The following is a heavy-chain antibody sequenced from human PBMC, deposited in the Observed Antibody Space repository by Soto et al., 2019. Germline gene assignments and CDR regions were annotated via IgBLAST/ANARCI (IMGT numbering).Heavy chain of an antibody. CDR2: IKQDGSEK. V-gene: IGHV3-7*01. CDR1: GFTFSSYW. CDR3: ARQVPAATYYYYYYMDV. D-gene: IGHD2-2*01. J-gene: IGHJ6*03. Sequence: GESLKISCAASGFTFSSYWMSWVRQAPGKGLEWVANIKQDGSEKYYVDSVKGRFTISRDNAKNSLYLQMNSLRAEDTAVYYCARQVPAATYYYYYYMDVWGKGTTVTVSS.